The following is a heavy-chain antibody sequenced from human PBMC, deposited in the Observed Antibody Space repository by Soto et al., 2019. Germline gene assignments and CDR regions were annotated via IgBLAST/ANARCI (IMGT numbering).Heavy chain of an antibody. CDR3: AKAYMSTGWYYFDC. CDR2: ISGSDGST. CDR1: GFTFSSYV. Sequence: HPGGSLRLSCAASGFTFSSYVMTWVRQAPGKGLEWVSGISGSDGSTDYADSVKGRFTISRDNSKNTLYLQMNSLRAEDTAMYYCAKAYMSTGWYYFDCWGQGTLVTVSS. V-gene: IGHV3-23*01. J-gene: IGHJ4*02. D-gene: IGHD6-19*01.